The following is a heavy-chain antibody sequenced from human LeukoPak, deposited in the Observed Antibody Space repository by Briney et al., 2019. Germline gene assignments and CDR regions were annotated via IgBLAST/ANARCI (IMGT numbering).Heavy chain of an antibody. CDR3: ARETISYDY. CDR1: GFTFSSYE. D-gene: IGHD3-9*01. CDR2: ISSSGSTI. V-gene: IGHV3-48*03. Sequence: GGSLRLSCAASGFTFSSYEMNWVRQAPGKGLEWVSYISSSGSTIYYADSVKGRFTISRDNAKNSLYLQMNSLRAEDTAVYYCARETISYDYWGQGTLVTVSS. J-gene: IGHJ4*02.